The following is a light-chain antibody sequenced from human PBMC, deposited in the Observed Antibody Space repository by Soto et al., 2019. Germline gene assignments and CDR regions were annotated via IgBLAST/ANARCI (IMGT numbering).Light chain of an antibody. CDR2: GAS. V-gene: IGKV3-15*01. Sequence: EIVMTLSPATLSVSPGERATLSCRASQSVSSNLAWYQQKPGQAPRLLIYGASTRATGIPARFSGSGSGTEFTLTISSLQSEDFAVYYCQQYNNWQPYTFGQGTKLEIK. J-gene: IGKJ2*01. CDR3: QQYNNWQPYT. CDR1: QSVSSN.